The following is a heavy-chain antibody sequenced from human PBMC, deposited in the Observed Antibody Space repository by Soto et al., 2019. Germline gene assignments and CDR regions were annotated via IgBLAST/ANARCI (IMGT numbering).Heavy chain of an antibody. CDR1: GDSVSSNSVA. J-gene: IGHJ3*02. Sequence: SQTLSLTCAISGDSVSSNSVAWNWIRQSPSRGLEWLGRTYYRSKWYNDYAVSVESRITINPDTSKNQFSLQLNSVTPEDTAVYYCARSPYSAVRAFYIWGQGTMVTVSS. CDR3: ARSPYSAVRAFYI. V-gene: IGHV6-1*01. D-gene: IGHD4-4*01. CDR2: TYYRSKWYN.